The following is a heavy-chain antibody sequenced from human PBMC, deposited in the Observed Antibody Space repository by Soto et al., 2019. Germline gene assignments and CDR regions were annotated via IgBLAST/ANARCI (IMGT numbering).Heavy chain of an antibody. Sequence: TSETLSLTCTVSGDSISSSRFYWAWIRQPPGKGLEWIGKINHSGSTNYNPSLKSRVTISVDTSKNQFSLKLSSVTAADTAVYYCARVSGIYYYGMDVWGQGTTVTVSS. V-gene: IGHV4-39*07. CDR2: INHSGST. J-gene: IGHJ6*02. CDR3: ARVSGIYYYGMDV. CDR1: GDSISSSRFY. D-gene: IGHD3-10*01.